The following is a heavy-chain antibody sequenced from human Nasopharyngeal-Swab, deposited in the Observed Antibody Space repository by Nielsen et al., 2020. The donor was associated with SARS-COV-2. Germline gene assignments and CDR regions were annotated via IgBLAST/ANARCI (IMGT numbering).Heavy chain of an antibody. CDR3: ARVGGSYAHYFDY. CDR1: GFSVSSGSYY. V-gene: IGHV4-61*01. Sequence: SETLSLTCTVSGFSVSSGSYYWSWIRQPPGKGLEWIGYIYYSGSTNYNPSLKSRVTISVDTSKNQFSLKLSSVTAADTAVYYCARVGGSYAHYFDYWGQGTLVTVSS. D-gene: IGHD1-26*01. CDR2: IYYSGST. J-gene: IGHJ4*02.